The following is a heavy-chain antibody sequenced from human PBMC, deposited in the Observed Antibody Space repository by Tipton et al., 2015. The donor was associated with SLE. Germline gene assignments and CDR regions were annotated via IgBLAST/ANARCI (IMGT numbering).Heavy chain of an antibody. Sequence: SLRLSCAASGFTVSSNYMSWVRQAPGKGLEWVSVIYSGGSTYYADSVKGRFTISRDNSKNTLYLQINSLRAEDTAVYYCARAGGIAARPGAFDIWGQGTMVTVSS. CDR1: GFTVSSNY. J-gene: IGHJ3*02. CDR3: ARAGGIAARPGAFDI. D-gene: IGHD6-6*01. CDR2: IYSGGST. V-gene: IGHV3-53*01.